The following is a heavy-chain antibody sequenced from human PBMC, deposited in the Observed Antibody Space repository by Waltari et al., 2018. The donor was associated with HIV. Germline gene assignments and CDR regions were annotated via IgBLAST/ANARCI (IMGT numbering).Heavy chain of an antibody. CDR2: IYYSGST. V-gene: IGHV4-39*07. CDR3: ARGGVTIFGVVPRNWFDP. D-gene: IGHD3-3*01. J-gene: IGHJ5*02. Sequence: QLQLQESGPGLVKPSETLSLTCTVSGGSISSSSYYWGWIRQPPGKGLEWIGSIYYSGSTYYNPSLKSRVTISVDTSKNQFSLKLSSVTAADTAVYYCARGGVTIFGVVPRNWFDPWGQGTLVTVSS. CDR1: GGSISSSSYY.